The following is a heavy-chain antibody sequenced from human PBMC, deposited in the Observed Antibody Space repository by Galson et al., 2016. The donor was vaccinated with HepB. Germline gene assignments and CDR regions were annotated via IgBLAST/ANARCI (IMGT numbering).Heavy chain of an antibody. J-gene: IGHJ4*02. Sequence: RLSCAASGFTFSGYGMHWVRQAPGKGLEWVAADSMDGRRKFYADSVKGRFTISRDNSNNILFLQMSSLRADDTAVYFCAKRHEYCPPVGCSVDYWGQGTLVSVSS. CDR1: GFTFSGYG. V-gene: IGHV3-30*18. D-gene: IGHD2/OR15-2a*01. CDR3: AKRHEYCPPVGCSVDY. CDR2: DSMDGRRK.